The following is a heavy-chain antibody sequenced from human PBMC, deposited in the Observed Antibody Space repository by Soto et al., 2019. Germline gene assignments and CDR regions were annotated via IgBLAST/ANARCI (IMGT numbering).Heavy chain of an antibody. CDR3: ARDSSGWYYYGMDV. V-gene: IGHV1-18*01. CDR1: GYTFTSYG. CDR2: ISAYNGNT. Sequence: ASVKVSCKASGYTFTSYGISWVRQAPGQGLEWMGWISAYNGNTNYAQKLQGRVTMTTDTSTSTAYMELRSLRSDDTAVYYCARDSSGWYYYGMDVWGQGTTVTVSS. J-gene: IGHJ6*02. D-gene: IGHD6-19*01.